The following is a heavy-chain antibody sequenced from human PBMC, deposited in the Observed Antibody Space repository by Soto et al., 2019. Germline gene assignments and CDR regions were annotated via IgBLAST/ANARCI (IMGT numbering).Heavy chain of an antibody. V-gene: IGHV1-18*01. J-gene: IGHJ4*02. CDR1: GYTFTSYG. CDR3: TRDRLTLTPRLIFDY. CDR2: ISAYNGNT. D-gene: IGHD2-15*01. Sequence: ASVKVSCKASGYTFTSYGISWVRQAPGQGLEGIGWISAYNGNTNYAQKLQGRVTMTKDTSTSTAYMELRDLRSADTAVYYCTRDRLTLTPRLIFDYWGQGTLVTVSS.